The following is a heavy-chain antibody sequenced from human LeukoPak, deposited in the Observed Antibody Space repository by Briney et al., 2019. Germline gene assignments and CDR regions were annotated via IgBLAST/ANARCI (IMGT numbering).Heavy chain of an antibody. J-gene: IGHJ3*02. Sequence: PGRSLRLSCAASGFTFDDYAMHWVRQTPGKGLEWVSGISWNSGSIGYADSVKGRFTISRDNAKNSLYLQMNSLSTEDTALYYCAKDMNVAIAVAAFDAFDIWGQGTMVTVSS. CDR3: AKDMNVAIAVAAFDAFDI. CDR2: ISWNSGSI. V-gene: IGHV3-9*01. D-gene: IGHD6-19*01. CDR1: GFTFDDYA.